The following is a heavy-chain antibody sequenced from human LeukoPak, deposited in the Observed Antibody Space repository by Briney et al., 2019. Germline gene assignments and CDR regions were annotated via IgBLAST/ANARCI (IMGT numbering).Heavy chain of an antibody. J-gene: IGHJ3*02. CDR2: IYSGGST. D-gene: IGHD5-18*01. Sequence: GGSLRLSCAASGFTFSSYSMNWVRQAPGKGLEWVSVIYSGGSTYYADSVKGRFTISRDNSKNTLYLQMNSLRAEDTAVYYCARGVGYSYARDAFDIWGQGTMVTVSS. CDR3: ARGVGYSYARDAFDI. CDR1: GFTFSSYS. V-gene: IGHV3-53*01.